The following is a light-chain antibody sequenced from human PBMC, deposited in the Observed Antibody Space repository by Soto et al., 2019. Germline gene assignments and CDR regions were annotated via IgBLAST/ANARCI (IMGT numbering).Light chain of an antibody. J-gene: IGLJ1*01. CDR2: EVS. Sequence: QSALTQPPSAFGCPGQSVTISCTGTSSDVGGYNYVSWYQQHPGKAPKLMIYEVSKRPSGVPDRFSGSKSGNTASLTVSGLQAEDEADYYCSSYAGSNILYVFGTGTKVTVL. V-gene: IGLV2-8*01. CDR3: SSYAGSNILYV. CDR1: SSDVGGYNY.